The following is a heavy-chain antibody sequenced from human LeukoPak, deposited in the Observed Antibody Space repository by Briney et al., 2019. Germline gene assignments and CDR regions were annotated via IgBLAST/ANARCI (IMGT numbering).Heavy chain of an antibody. CDR3: ATCRDGYTDAFDI. V-gene: IGHV3-21*01. D-gene: IGHD5-24*01. CDR2: ISSSSKHI. J-gene: IGHJ3*02. Sequence: GGSLRLSCEASGFTLSRYSKNWVRQVPGKGLEWVSSISSSSKHIYYGDSLKGRFTVSRDNTINSLYLQMNSLRAEDTAVYYCATCRDGYTDAFDIWGQGTMVTVSS. CDR1: GFTLSRYS.